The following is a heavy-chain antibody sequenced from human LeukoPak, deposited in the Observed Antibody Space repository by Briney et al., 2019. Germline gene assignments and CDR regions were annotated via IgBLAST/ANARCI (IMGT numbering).Heavy chain of an antibody. CDR1: GFTFSSYS. CDR3: TSLDYGSGSRDFDY. Sequence: GGSLRLSRAASGFTFSSYSMNWVRQAPGKGLEWVSSISSSSSYIYYADSVKGRFTISRDNAKNSLYLQMNSLRAEDTAVYYCTSLDYGSGSRDFDYWGQGTLVTVSS. V-gene: IGHV3-21*01. CDR2: ISSSSSYI. D-gene: IGHD3-10*01. J-gene: IGHJ4*02.